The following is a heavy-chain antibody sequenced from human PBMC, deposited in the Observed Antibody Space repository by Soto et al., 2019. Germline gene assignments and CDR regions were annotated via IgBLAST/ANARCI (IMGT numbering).Heavy chain of an antibody. CDR2: SYPGASDT. J-gene: IGHJ4*02. CDR3: ASHDVMYSSRWYHFDN. Sequence: PGESLKISGNGSGYSFTNYWIAGVRQMPDKGLEWMGISYPGASDTRYSPSFQGQVTISADKSISTAYLQWSSLKASDTAMYYCASHDVMYSSRWYHFDNWGQGTLVTVSS. D-gene: IGHD6-13*01. V-gene: IGHV5-51*01. CDR1: GYSFTNYW.